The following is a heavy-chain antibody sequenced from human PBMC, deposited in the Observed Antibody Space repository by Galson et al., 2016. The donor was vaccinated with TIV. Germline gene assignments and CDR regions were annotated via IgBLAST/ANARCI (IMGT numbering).Heavy chain of an antibody. CDR1: GFSFSNYA. Sequence: SLRLSCAASGFSFSNYAMSWVRQAPGRGLEWVSGIGGSGGSPNYGDSVKGRFTISRDNSKNILYLQMNSLRAEDTAVYYCAKRPIITNFGAGSNYCDSWGQGTLVTVSS. CDR2: IGGSGGSP. V-gene: IGHV3-23*01. J-gene: IGHJ4*02. D-gene: IGHD3-3*01. CDR3: AKRPIITNFGAGSNYCDS.